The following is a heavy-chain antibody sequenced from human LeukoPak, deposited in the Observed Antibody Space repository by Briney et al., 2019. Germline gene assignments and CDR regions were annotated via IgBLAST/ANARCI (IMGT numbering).Heavy chain of an antibody. J-gene: IGHJ4*02. CDR1: GFTFSSYS. Sequence: GGSLRLSCAASGFTFSSYSMNWVRQAPGKGLEWVSSISSSSSYIYYADSVKGRFTISRDNAKNSLYLQMNSLGVEDTAIYFCATDGAGAGSTKLDYWGQGSLVTVSS. V-gene: IGHV3-21*01. CDR2: ISSSSSYI. D-gene: IGHD1-26*01. CDR3: ATDGAGAGSTKLDY.